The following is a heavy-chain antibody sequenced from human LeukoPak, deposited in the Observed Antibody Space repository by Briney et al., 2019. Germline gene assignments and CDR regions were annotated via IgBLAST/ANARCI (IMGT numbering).Heavy chain of an antibody. D-gene: IGHD5-24*01. CDR2: NYYSGST. Sequence: PSETLSLTCTVSDSSIISSNYYWGWIRQPPGMRLEWIGSNYYSGSTYYNSPLKRRVTISLDTSKNQVSLKLTSVTAADTAIYYCARGRRDGYKLNWFDSWGQGTLVTVSS. J-gene: IGHJ5*01. V-gene: IGHV4-39*07. CDR1: DSSIISSNYY. CDR3: ARGRRDGYKLNWFDS.